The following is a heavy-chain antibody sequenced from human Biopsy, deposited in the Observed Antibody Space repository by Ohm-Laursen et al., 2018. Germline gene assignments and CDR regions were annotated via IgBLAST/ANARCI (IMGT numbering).Heavy chain of an antibody. V-gene: IGHV3-30*18. Sequence: SLRLSCAASGFSFSLYAMHWVRQAPGKGLEWVALIAYDGSYTKYTDSVKGRFTISRDNLRNKVDLQMSSLRADDTAVYFCEKEAFQSPGSYAFDLWGQGTTVLVSS. D-gene: IGHD3-3*01. CDR3: EKEAFQSPGSYAFDL. CDR1: GFSFSLYA. CDR2: IAYDGSYT. J-gene: IGHJ3*01.